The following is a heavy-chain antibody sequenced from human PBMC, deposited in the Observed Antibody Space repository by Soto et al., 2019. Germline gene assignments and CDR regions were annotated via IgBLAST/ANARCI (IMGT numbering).Heavy chain of an antibody. CDR3: ARDHTRATVVTPSDY. CDR2: ISYDGSNK. CDR1: GFTFSSYA. D-gene: IGHD4-17*01. Sequence: PGGSLRLSCAASGFTFSSYAMHWVRQAPGKGLEWVAVISYDGSNKYYADSVKGRFTISRDNSKNTLYLQMNSLRAEDTAVYYCARDHTRATVVTPSDYWGQGTLVTVSS. V-gene: IGHV3-30-3*01. J-gene: IGHJ4*02.